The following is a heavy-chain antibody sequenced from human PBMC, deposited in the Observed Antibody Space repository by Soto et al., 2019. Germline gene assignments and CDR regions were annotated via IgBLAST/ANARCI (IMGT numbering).Heavy chain of an antibody. CDR1: GYTFTSYY. D-gene: IGHD3-3*01. J-gene: IGHJ4*02. CDR3: ARDYASLDFWSGYYIGY. V-gene: IGHV1-46*01. Sequence: ASVKVSCKASGYTFTSYYMHWVRQAPGQGLEWMGIINPSGGSTSYAQKFQGRVTMTRDTSTSTVYMELSSLRSEDTAVYYCARDYASLDFWSGYYIGYWGQGTLVTV. CDR2: INPSGGST.